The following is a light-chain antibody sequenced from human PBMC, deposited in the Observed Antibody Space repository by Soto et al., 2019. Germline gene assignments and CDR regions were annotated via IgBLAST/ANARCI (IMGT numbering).Light chain of an antibody. CDR3: QQYGSSPST. CDR2: GAS. J-gene: IGKJ3*01. Sequence: EIVLTQSPGTLSLSPGERATLSCRASQSVYRNFLAWYQQKPGQAPRPLIYGASSRATGIPDRFSGSGSGTDFSLIISRLEPEDFAVYYCQQYGSSPSTFGPGTKVHIK. CDR1: QSVYRNF. V-gene: IGKV3-20*01.